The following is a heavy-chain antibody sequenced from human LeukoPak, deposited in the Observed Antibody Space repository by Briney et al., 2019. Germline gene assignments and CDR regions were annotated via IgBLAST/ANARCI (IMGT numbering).Heavy chain of an antibody. CDR1: GYTFTGYY. V-gene: IGHV1-2*02. CDR2: INPNSGGT. D-gene: IGHD1/OR15-1a*01. J-gene: IGHJ3*02. CDR3: ARVHWNSDAFDI. Sequence: ASVKVSCKASGYTFTGYYMHWVRQAPGQGLQWMGWINPNSGGTNYAQKFQGRVTMTRDTSISTAYMELSRLRSDDTAVYYCARVHWNSDAFDIWGQGTMVTVSS.